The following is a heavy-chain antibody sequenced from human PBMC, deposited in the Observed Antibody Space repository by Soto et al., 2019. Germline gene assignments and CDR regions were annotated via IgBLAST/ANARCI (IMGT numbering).Heavy chain of an antibody. J-gene: IGHJ6*03. CDR3: ASGPRIRTAYYYYYYYMDV. D-gene: IGHD4-17*01. CDR2: INAGNGNT. CDR1: GYTFTSYA. Sequence: GASVKVSCKASGYTFTSYAMHWVRQAPGQRLEWMGWINAGNGNTKYSQKFQGRVTITRDTSASTAYMELSSLRSEDTAVYYCASGPRIRTAYYYYYYYMDVWGKGTTVTVSS. V-gene: IGHV1-3*01.